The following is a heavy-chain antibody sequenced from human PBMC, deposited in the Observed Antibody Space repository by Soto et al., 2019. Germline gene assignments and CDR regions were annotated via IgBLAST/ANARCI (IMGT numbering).Heavy chain of an antibody. J-gene: IGHJ3*02. CDR3: ARDGDYYDSAGYLTI. D-gene: IGHD3-22*01. CDR2: IFHSGHT. Sequence: QLQLHESGSGLVKPSQTLSLTCAVSGASINSGSYSWSWIRQPPGEGLEWIGYIFHSGHTYYNPSLKSRVTISVDTSKNQFSLKLSSVTAADTAVYYCARDGDYYDSAGYLTIWGQGTMVTVSS. V-gene: IGHV4-30-2*01. CDR1: GASINSGSYS.